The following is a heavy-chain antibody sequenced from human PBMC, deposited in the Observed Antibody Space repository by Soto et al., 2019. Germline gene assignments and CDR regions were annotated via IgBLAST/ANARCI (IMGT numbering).Heavy chain of an antibody. D-gene: IGHD2-15*01. Sequence: QVKLQESGPGLVKPSGTLSLTCAVSGGSISSSNWWSWVRQPPGKGLEWIGEIYHSGNTNYNPSLKSRVTMAVDKSRNQFSLKLSSVTAADTAVYYCARRWVEGRVDYWGQGTLVTVSS. CDR3: ARRWVEGRVDY. J-gene: IGHJ4*02. CDR1: GGSISSSNW. CDR2: IYHSGNT. V-gene: IGHV4-4*02.